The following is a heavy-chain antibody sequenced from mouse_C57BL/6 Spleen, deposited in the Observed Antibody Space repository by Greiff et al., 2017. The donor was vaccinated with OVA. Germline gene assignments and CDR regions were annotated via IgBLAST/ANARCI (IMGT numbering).Heavy chain of an antibody. D-gene: IGHD1-1*02. CDR1: GYTFTDYY. CDR3: ARRGGGGFAY. V-gene: IGHV1-26*01. J-gene: IGHJ3*01. CDR2: LTPNNGGT. Sequence: VQLQQSGPELVKPGASVKISCKASGYTFTDYYMNWVKQSHGKSLEWIGDLTPNNGGTSYNQQFKGKATLTVDKSSSTAYRELRSRTSEDSAVYYCARRGGGGFAYWGQGTLVTVSA.